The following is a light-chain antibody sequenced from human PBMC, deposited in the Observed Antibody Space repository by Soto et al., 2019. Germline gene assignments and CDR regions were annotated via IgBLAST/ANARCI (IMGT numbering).Light chain of an antibody. CDR3: HLSSSIPT. CDR1: QNIGSS. CDR2: AAS. J-gene: IGKJ3*01. V-gene: IGKV1-39*01. Sequence: DIPMTHSPSSLSASVGDRVTITCRASQNIGSSLSWYQQKPGKAPHLLLAAASTLQSGFPSRFTGSGSGTDFTLAISSLHPEDFATYYCHLSSSIPTVGPGTKVYI.